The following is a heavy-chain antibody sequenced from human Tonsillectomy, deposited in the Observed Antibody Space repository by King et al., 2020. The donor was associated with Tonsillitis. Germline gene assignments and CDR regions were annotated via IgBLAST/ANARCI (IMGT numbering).Heavy chain of an antibody. J-gene: IGHJ4*02. CDR1: GGSISSYY. Sequence: QLQESGPGLVKPSETLSLTCTVSGGSISSYYWSWIRQPPGKGLEWIGHINYSGSTNYKSSLKSRVTISVDTSKNQFSLRLSSVTAADTAVYYCARASSYFDYWGQGTLLTVSS. V-gene: IGHV4-59*01. CDR3: ARASSYFDY. CDR2: INYSGST.